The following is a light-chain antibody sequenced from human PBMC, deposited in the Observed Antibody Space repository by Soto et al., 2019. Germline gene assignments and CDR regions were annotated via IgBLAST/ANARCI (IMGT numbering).Light chain of an antibody. CDR3: GSWDSSLSAYV. J-gene: IGLJ1*01. CDR1: SSNIGGNS. CDR2: DDN. V-gene: IGLV1-51*01. Sequence: VLTQPPSVSAAPGQKVTISCSGSSSNIGGNSVSWYQQPPGTAPKLLIYDDNKRPSGIPDRFSGSKSGTSATLGITGFQTGDEADYYCGSWDSSLSAYVFGTGTKVTVL.